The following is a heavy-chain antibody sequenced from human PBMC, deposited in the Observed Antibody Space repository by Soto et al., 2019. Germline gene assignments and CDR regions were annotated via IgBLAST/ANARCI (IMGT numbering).Heavy chain of an antibody. V-gene: IGHV4-31*03. D-gene: IGHD3-22*01. CDR3: ASTYYNVSGGTFDY. CDR1: GDSISSGGYY. Sequence: SETLSLTCTVSGDSISSGGYYWSWIRQDPGKGLEWIGYIYFSGTTYYNPSLESRVTISVDTSDNQFSLKLNSVTAADTALYYCASTYYNVSGGTFDYWGQGILVTVSS. J-gene: IGHJ4*02. CDR2: IYFSGTT.